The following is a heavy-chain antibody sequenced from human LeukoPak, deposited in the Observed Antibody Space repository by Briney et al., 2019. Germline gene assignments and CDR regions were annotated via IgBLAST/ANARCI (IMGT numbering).Heavy chain of an antibody. J-gene: IGHJ4*02. D-gene: IGHD3-10*01. CDR1: GFTVSINY. Sequence: GGSLRLSCAASGFTVSINYMSWVRQAPGKGLEWVSVIYSGGSTYYADSVKGRFTISRDNSKNTLYLQMNSLRAEDTAVYYCVRDAGHIWYGRFDYWGQGALVTVSS. CDR3: VRDAGHIWYGRFDY. CDR2: IYSGGST. V-gene: IGHV3-66*01.